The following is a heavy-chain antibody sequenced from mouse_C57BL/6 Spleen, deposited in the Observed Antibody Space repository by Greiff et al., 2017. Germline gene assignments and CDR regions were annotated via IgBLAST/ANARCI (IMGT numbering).Heavy chain of an antibody. D-gene: IGHD2-4*01. CDR3: ARWRYDSRAMDY. CDR2: INPSSGYT. Sequence: VQVVESGAELAKPGASVKLSCKASGYTFTSYWMHWVKQRPGQGLEWIGYINPSSGYTKYNQKFKDKATLTADKSSSTAYMQLSSLTYEDSAVYYCARWRYDSRAMDYWGQGTSVTVSS. V-gene: IGHV1-7*01. J-gene: IGHJ4*01. CDR1: GYTFTSYW.